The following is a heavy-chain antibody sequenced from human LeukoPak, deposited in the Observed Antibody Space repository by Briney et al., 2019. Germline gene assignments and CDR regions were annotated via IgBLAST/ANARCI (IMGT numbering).Heavy chain of an antibody. CDR3: ARVGGFDYGDYSNPELYYFDY. Sequence: PGGSLRLSCAASGFTFSSYGMHWVRQAPGKGLEWVAFIRYDGSNKYYADSVKGRFTISRDNSKNTLYLQMNSLRAEDTAVYYCARVGGFDYGDYSNPELYYFDYWGQGTLVTVSS. CDR2: IRYDGSNK. J-gene: IGHJ4*02. CDR1: GFTFSSYG. V-gene: IGHV3-30*02. D-gene: IGHD4-17*01.